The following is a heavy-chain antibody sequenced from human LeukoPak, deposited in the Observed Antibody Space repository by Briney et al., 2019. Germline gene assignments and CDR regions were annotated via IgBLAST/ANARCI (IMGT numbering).Heavy chain of an antibody. V-gene: IGHV3-48*02. CDR2: ISSSSDTI. CDR1: GFSFSVYR. D-gene: IGHD3/OR15-3a*01. J-gene: IGHJ1*01. CDR3: ARGEPSDF. Sequence: GGSLRLSCAASGFSFSVYRMNWVRQAPGKGLEWVSYISSSSDTIYYADSVKGRFTISRDNAKNSLYLQMNSLRDEDTAVYFCARGEPSDFWGQGTLVTVSS.